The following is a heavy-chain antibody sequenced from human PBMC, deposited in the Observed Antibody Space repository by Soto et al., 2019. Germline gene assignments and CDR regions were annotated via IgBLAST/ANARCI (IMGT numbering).Heavy chain of an antibody. CDR3: ARARTKWLLYSRWFDP. D-gene: IGHD3-3*01. Sequence: SETLSLTCAVYGGSFSGYYWSWIRQPPGKGLEWIGEINHSGSTNYNPSLKSRVTISVDTSKNQFSLKLSSVTAADTAVYYCARARTKWLLYSRWFDPWGQGTLVT. V-gene: IGHV4-34*01. J-gene: IGHJ5*02. CDR2: INHSGST. CDR1: GGSFSGYY.